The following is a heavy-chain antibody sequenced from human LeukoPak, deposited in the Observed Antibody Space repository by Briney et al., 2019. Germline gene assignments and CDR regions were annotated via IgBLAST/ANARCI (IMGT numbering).Heavy chain of an antibody. CDR1: GFTFGGYG. CDR2: IAYDGSRA. J-gene: IGHJ4*02. V-gene: IGHV3-33*01. D-gene: IGHD1-14*01. CDR3: TRYNNDHFDY. Sequence: GGSLRLSCTGSGFTFGGYGMHWFRQTPGKRLEWVAVIAYDGSRAFYADSVKGRFTISRDNSKNTMSVQMDDLRAEDTAVYYCTRYNNDHFDYWGQGTLVTVSS.